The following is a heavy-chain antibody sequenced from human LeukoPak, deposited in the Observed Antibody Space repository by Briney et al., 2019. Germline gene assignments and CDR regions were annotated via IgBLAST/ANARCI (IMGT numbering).Heavy chain of an antibody. Sequence: GASVKVSCKASGYTFTSYGISCVRQAPGQGLEWMGWMSAYTHYAQKLQDRVSMSTETSRSTAYMELRSRRADYNAVYYCGREKGERINIWGEGSMVTVSS. V-gene: IGHV1-18*01. CDR3: GREKGERINI. CDR2: MSAYT. CDR1: GYTFTSYG. J-gene: IGHJ3*02. D-gene: IGHD3-16*01.